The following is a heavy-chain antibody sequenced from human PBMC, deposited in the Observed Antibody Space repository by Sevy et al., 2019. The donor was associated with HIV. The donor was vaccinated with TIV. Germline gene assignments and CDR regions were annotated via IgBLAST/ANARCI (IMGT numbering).Heavy chain of an antibody. CDR1: GDSISSGNHW. CDR2: VYSSGRT. J-gene: IGHJ6*02. CDR3: ARDGIRRDYYHGMDV. V-gene: IGHV4-61*02. D-gene: IGHD3-10*01. Sequence: TLSLTCTVSGDSISSGNHWWSWIRQPAGKGLEWIGRVYSSGRTMYNSSLKSRVTMSVDTSKNQFSLMVSSLIAADTAIYYCARDGIRRDYYHGMDVWGQGTTVTVSS.